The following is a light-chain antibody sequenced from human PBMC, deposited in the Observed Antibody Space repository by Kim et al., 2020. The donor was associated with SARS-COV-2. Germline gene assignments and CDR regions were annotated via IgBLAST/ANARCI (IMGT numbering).Light chain of an antibody. Sequence: DIQMTQSPSSLSASVGDRVTITCRASQSISTYLNWYQHKSGEAPKLLIYAASRLHSGVPSRFSGSGSGTDFTLTISSLQPEDFATYYCHQNYNTPMTFGQGTRLEIK. CDR3: HQNYNTPMT. CDR1: QSISTY. V-gene: IGKV1-39*01. CDR2: AAS. J-gene: IGKJ5*01.